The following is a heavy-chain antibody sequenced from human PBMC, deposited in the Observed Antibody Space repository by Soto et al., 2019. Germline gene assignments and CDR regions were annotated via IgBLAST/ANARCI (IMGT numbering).Heavy chain of an antibody. CDR1: GFTFSADG. J-gene: IGHJ4*02. Sequence: VQLVQSGGGVVQPGRSLRLSCVASGFTFSADGMHWVRQAPGKGLEWVSAVASDGNKKDYGDSVKGRFTINRDNSKNTLYLQMNRLRAEAKAIYSCAKDWGVYEGSGDFSYYFDYWGQGSLVTVSS. CDR3: AKDWGVYEGSGDFSYYFDY. CDR2: VASDGNKK. D-gene: IGHD3-22*01. V-gene: IGHV3-30*18.